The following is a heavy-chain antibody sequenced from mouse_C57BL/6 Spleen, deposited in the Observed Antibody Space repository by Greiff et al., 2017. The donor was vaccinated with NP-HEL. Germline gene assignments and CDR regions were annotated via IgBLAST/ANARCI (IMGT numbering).Heavy chain of an antibody. CDR2: IDPEDGET. D-gene: IGHD1-1*01. CDR1: GFNIKDYY. CDR3: ARGSLYGSSYGAWFAY. Sequence: VHVKQSGAELVKPGASVKLSCTASGFNIKDYYMHWVKQRTEQGLEWIGRIDPEDGETKYAPKFQGKATITADTSSNTAYLQLSSLTSEDTAVYYCARGSLYGSSYGAWFAYWGQGTLVTVSA. V-gene: IGHV14-2*01. J-gene: IGHJ3*01.